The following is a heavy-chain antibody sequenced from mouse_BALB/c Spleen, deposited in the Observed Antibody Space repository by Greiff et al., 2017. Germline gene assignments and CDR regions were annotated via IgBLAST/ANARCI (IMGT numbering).Heavy chain of an antibody. V-gene: IGHV14-4*02. CDR2: IDPENGDT. Sequence: EVQLQQSGAELVRSGASVKLSCTASGFNIKDYYMHWVKQRPEQGLEWIGWIDPENGDTEYAPKFQGKATMTADTSSNTAYLQLSSLTSEDTAVYYCKTAFTTVVETDYWGQGTTLTVSS. CDR3: KTAFTTVVETDY. CDR1: GFNIKDYY. D-gene: IGHD1-1*01. J-gene: IGHJ2*01.